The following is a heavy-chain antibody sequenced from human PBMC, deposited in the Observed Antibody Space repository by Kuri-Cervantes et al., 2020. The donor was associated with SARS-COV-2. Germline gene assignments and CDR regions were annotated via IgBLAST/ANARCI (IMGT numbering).Heavy chain of an antibody. J-gene: IGHJ6*03. D-gene: IGHD6-6*01. V-gene: IGHV1-18*01. CDR1: GYTFTSYG. Sequence: ASVKVSCKASGYTFTSYGISWVRQAPGQGLEWMGWISAYNGNTNYAQKLQGRVTMTRDTSISTAYMELSSLRSEDTAVYYCAGMGFKQLVPRYYYYYMDVWGKGTTVTVSS. CDR3: AGMGFKQLVPRYYYYYMDV. CDR2: ISAYNGNT.